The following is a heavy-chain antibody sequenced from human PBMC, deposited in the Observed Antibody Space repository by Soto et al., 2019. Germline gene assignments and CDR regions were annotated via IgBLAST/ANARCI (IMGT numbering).Heavy chain of an antibody. CDR3: ASYSGSYFPVGHDR. J-gene: IGHJ5*02. CDR2: IKQDGSEI. D-gene: IGHD1-26*01. Sequence: GGSLRLSCVGSGFTFGSYWMSWVRQAPGGGLEWVANIKQDGSEIHYLESVKGRFTIFRDNAKKSLYLQMTSLSAEDTAVYFCASYSGSYFPVGHDRWGQGTLVTVS. V-gene: IGHV3-7*01. CDR1: GFTFGSYW.